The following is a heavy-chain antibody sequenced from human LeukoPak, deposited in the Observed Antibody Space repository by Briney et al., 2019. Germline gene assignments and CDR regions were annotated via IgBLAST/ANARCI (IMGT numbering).Heavy chain of an antibody. CDR1: GFTFSSYG. Sequence: PGGSLRLSCAASGFTFSSYGMHWVRQAPGKGLEWVAVISYDGSNKYYADSVKGRFTISRDNSKNTPYLQMNSLRAEDTAVYYCAKDVGIVVVPAAMSAFDIWGQGTMVTVSS. CDR2: ISYDGSNK. CDR3: AKDVGIVVVPAAMSAFDI. V-gene: IGHV3-30*18. D-gene: IGHD2-2*03. J-gene: IGHJ3*02.